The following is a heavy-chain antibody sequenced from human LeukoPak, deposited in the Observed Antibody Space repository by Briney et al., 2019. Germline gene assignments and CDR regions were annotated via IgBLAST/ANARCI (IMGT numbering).Heavy chain of an antibody. CDR1: GVIFSSYA. J-gene: IGHJ4*02. CDR3: AKGRTTAEDY. CDR2: ISGSTGGT. Sequence: GGSLRLSCAAPGVIFSSYAMSWVRQAPGKGLEWVSGISGSTGGTYYTDSVKGRFTISRDNSKNTLYLQMNSLRAEDTAVYYCAKGRTTAEDYWGQGTLVTVSS. V-gene: IGHV3-23*01. D-gene: IGHD1-7*01.